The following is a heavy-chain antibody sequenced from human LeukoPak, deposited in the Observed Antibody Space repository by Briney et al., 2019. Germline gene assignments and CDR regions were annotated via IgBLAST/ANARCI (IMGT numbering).Heavy chain of an antibody. V-gene: IGHV3-66*01. CDR1: GFTVSNNY. D-gene: IGHD2-8*01. CDR2: IYNGGTI. CDR3: ATHPTNNC. J-gene: IGHJ4*02. Sequence: GGSLRLSCAASGFTVSNNYMSWVRQAPGRGLEGVSVIYNGGTIYYADSVRGRFTISRDNSKNTLYLQMNSLRVEDTAVYYCATHPTNNCWGQGTLVTVSS.